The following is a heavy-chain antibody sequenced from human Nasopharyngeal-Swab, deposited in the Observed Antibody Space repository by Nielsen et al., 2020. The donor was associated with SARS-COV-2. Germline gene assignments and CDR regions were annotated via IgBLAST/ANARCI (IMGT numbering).Heavy chain of an antibody. V-gene: IGHV3-23*03. Sequence: GESLKISCVASGFTFSNYAMSWVRQAPGKGLEWVSIIYSGGSRTYFADSVKGRFTISRDDSRNTLFLQMNSLRAEDMALYYCAKWASGDWNGPFDHWGQGALVTVSS. CDR2: IYSGGSRT. CDR1: GFTFSNYA. D-gene: IGHD2-21*02. CDR3: AKWASGDWNGPFDH. J-gene: IGHJ4*02.